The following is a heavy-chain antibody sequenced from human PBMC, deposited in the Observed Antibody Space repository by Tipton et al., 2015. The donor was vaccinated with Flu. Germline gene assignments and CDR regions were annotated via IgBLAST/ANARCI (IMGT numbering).Heavy chain of an antibody. J-gene: IGHJ6*02. CDR1: GGSMNNYF. CDR3: ARGPGGDPGTGRGQYFGLDV. D-gene: IGHD3-10*01. V-gene: IGHV4-59*01. Sequence: LSCTVSGGSMNNYFWSWIRQRPGKGLEWIGYIYYGGSTDYNPSLKSRLSISQDTSKNQISLALASVTAADSAIYFCARGPGGDPGTGRGQYFGLDVWGQGASVTVSS. CDR2: IYYGGST.